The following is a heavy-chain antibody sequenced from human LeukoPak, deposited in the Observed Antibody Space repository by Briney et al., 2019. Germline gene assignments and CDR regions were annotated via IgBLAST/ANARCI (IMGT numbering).Heavy chain of an antibody. CDR2: INPNSGGT. CDR3: ARDLVGGSYSYFDY. Sequence: ASVKVSCKASGYTFSNYEINWVRQASGHGLEWMGWINPNSGGTNYAQKVQGRVTMTRDTSISTAYMELSRLKSDDTAVYYCARDLVGGSYSYFDYWGQGTLVTVSS. V-gene: IGHV1-2*02. D-gene: IGHD1-26*01. CDR1: GYTFSNYE. J-gene: IGHJ4*02.